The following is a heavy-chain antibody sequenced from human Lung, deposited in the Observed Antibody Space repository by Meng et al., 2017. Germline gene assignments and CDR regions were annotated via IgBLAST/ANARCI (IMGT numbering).Heavy chain of an antibody. Sequence: QVQLVESGGGVVQPGRSLRLSCAASEFTFSSYGMHWVRQAPGKGLEWVAVISYDGSNKYYADSVKGRFTISRDNSKNTLYLQMNSLRAEDTAVYYCAKDLSKQQQLGELDYWGQGTLVTVSS. CDR2: ISYDGSNK. V-gene: IGHV3-30*18. D-gene: IGHD6-13*01. J-gene: IGHJ4*02. CDR3: AKDLSKQQQLGELDY. CDR1: EFTFSSYG.